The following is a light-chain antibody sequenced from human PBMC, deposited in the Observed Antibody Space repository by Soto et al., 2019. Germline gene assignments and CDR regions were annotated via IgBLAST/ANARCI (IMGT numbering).Light chain of an antibody. V-gene: IGLV1-44*01. Sequence: QSVLTQTPSASGTPGQRVSISCSGSSTNIGRNTVIWYQQLPGTTPKVLIYSNSQRPSGVPDRFSGSKSGTSASLAISGLQADDEADYYCAAWDDSLNGVVFGGGTKLTVL. CDR3: AAWDDSLNGVV. CDR2: SNS. CDR1: STNIGRNT. J-gene: IGLJ3*02.